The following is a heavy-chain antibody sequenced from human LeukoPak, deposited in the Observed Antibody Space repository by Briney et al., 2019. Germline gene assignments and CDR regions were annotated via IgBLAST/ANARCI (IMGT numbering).Heavy chain of an antibody. CDR3: ARHGSRVMATIEDS. CDR2: IYTSGST. Sequence: SETLSLTCTVSGGSISSYYWRWIRQPAGKGLEWIGRIYTSGSTNYNPSLKSRVTMSVDTSKSQFSLQLSSVTAADTAVYYCARHGSRVMATIEDSWGQGTLVIVSS. D-gene: IGHD5-12*01. V-gene: IGHV4-4*07. CDR1: GGSISSYY. J-gene: IGHJ4*02.